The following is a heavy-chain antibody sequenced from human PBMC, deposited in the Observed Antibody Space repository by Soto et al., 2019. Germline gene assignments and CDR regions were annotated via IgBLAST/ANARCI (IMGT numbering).Heavy chain of an antibody. J-gene: IGHJ4*02. CDR3: AHIPNCGRDCSFDS. CDR1: GFSFSNSGVA. Sequence: QITLKESGPTLVRPTQTLTLTCTFSGFSFSNSGVAVAWIRQPPGKALEWLALVFWNDDKRYSPSLSDRLTITKDTSENQVVLRMTNMDPVDTATYYCAHIPNCGRDCSFDSWGQGPLVSVSS. V-gene: IGHV2-5*01. D-gene: IGHD2-21*02. CDR2: VFWNDDK.